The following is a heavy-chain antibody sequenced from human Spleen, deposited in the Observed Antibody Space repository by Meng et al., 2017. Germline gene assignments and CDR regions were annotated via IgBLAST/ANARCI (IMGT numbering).Heavy chain of an antibody. CDR1: GGSISTSGYY. CDR3: VRSSAWVRTGFDP. D-gene: IGHD6-19*01. CDR2: IGHSGFT. Sequence: QVQLQEAGPGRVRPAAALSLTWSVSGGSISTSGYYWGWIRQPPGKGLEWIGSIGHSGFTYYTPSLKSRVTVSIDTSRNQFSLWLTSVTAADTAVYYCVRSSAWVRTGFDPWGQGTLVTVSS. V-gene: IGHV4-39*01. J-gene: IGHJ5*02.